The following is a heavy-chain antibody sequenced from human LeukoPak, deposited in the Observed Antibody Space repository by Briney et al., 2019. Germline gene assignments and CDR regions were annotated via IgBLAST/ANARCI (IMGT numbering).Heavy chain of an antibody. CDR3: XXXXXXFXVXTPGYYYYMDV. V-gene: IGHV4-39*01. Sequence: SETLSLTCTVSGGSISSSSYYWGWIRQPPGKGLEWRGSIYYSGSTYYNPALKSRVTISVDTSTNQFSLQLSSVTAEDTAVYXXXXXXXXFXVXTPGYYYYMDVWGKGTTVTVSS. CDR1: GGSISSSSYY. D-gene: IGHD3-3*01. J-gene: IGHJ6*03. CDR2: IYYSGST.